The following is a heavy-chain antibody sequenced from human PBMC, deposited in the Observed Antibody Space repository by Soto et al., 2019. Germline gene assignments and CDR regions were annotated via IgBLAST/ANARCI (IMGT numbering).Heavy chain of an antibody. V-gene: IGHV3-30-3*01. Sequence: GGSLRLSCAASGFTFSSYAMHWVRQAPGKGLEWVAVISYDGSNKYYADSVKGRFTISRDNSKNTLYLQMNSLRAEDTAVYYCARDGEGPRSSSDSHNRYYYGMDVWGQGTTVTVSS. CDR3: ARDGEGPRSSSDSHNRYYYGMDV. D-gene: IGHD6-6*01. CDR2: ISYDGSNK. J-gene: IGHJ6*02. CDR1: GFTFSSYA.